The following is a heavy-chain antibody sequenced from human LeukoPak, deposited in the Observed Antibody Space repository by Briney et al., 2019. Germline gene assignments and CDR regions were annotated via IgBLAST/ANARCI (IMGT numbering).Heavy chain of an antibody. CDR3: ARDGVRKRFDY. Sequence: PGRSLRLSCAASGFTVSSNYMSWVRQAPGKGLEWVSVIYSGGSTYYADSVKGRFTISRDNSKNTLYLQMNSLRAEDTAVYYCARDGVRKRFDYWGQGTLVTVSS. D-gene: IGHD2-8*01. V-gene: IGHV3-53*01. CDR2: IYSGGST. J-gene: IGHJ4*02. CDR1: GFTVSSNY.